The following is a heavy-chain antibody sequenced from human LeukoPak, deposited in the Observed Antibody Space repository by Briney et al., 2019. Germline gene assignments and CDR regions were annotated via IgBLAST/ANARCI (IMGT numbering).Heavy chain of an antibody. V-gene: IGHV4-34*01. CDR1: GGSFSGYY. D-gene: IGHD2-2*01. CDR2: INDGGST. CDR3: ARGSSSYGQGYQAIKKAPKREGYYMDV. Sequence: SETLSLTCAVYGGSFSGYYWSWIRQPPGKGLEWVWEINDGGSTNYTPSLKSRVTISVDTSKNQFSLNLSSVTAADTAVYYCARGSSSYGQGYQAIKKAPKREGYYMDVWGKGTTVTVSS. J-gene: IGHJ6*03.